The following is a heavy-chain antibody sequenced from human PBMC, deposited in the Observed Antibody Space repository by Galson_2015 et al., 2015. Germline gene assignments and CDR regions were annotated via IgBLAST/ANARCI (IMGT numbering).Heavy chain of an antibody. CDR1: GGSISRGTYY. Sequence: TLSLTCTVSGGSISRGTYYWNWIRQPAGKGLEWIGRIFTSGNTNYNPSLRSRVRISLDASKNQFSLTLTSVTAADTAVYYCARTPRDIWSGYNDYWGQGIQVTVSS. D-gene: IGHD3-3*01. V-gene: IGHV4-61*02. CDR3: ARTPRDIWSGYNDY. CDR2: IFTSGNT. J-gene: IGHJ4*02.